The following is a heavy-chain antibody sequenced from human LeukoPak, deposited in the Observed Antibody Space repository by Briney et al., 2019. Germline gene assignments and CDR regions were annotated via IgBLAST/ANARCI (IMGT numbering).Heavy chain of an antibody. V-gene: IGHV3-30-3*01. Sequence: GRSLRLSCAASGFTFSSYAMHRVRQAPGKGLEWVAVISYDGSNKYYADSVKGRFTISRDNSKNTLYLQMNSLRAEDTAVYYCARDVIAAAGTHYYYYGMDVWGQGATVTVSS. J-gene: IGHJ6*02. D-gene: IGHD6-13*01. CDR2: ISYDGSNK. CDR1: GFTFSSYA. CDR3: ARDVIAAAGTHYYYYGMDV.